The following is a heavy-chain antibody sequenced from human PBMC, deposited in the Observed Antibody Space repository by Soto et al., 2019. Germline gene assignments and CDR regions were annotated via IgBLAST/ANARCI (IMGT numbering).Heavy chain of an antibody. CDR3: ARALGYSGYAGMDV. J-gene: IGHJ6*02. CDR1: GYTFTIYG. Sequence: ASVKVSCKASGYTFTIYGINWVRQAPGQGLEWMGWISPDSGNTNYAQKLQGRVTMTSDTSTSTAYMELRSLRSDDTAVYYCARALGYSGYAGMDVWGQGTTVTVSS. V-gene: IGHV1-18*01. CDR2: ISPDSGNT. D-gene: IGHD5-12*01.